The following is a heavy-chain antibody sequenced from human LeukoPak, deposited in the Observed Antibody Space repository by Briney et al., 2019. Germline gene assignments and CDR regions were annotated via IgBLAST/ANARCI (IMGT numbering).Heavy chain of an antibody. CDR3: ASYIVPAAI. J-gene: IGHJ4*02. Sequence: PGGSLRLSCAASGFTFSTYWMTWVRQAPGKGLDWLATIKQDGSGTYYVDSVKGRFTISRDNAKNSLYLQMNSLRAEDTAVYYCASYIVPAAIWGQGTLVTVSS. V-gene: IGHV3-7*01. D-gene: IGHD2-2*02. CDR1: GFTFSTYW. CDR2: IKQDGSGT.